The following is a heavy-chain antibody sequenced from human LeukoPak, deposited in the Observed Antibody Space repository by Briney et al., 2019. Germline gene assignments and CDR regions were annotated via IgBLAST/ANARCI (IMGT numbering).Heavy chain of an antibody. CDR3: AKDHGDYEGFFDY. D-gene: IGHD4-17*01. CDR1: GGTFSSYG. V-gene: IGHV1-69*06. CDR2: SIPIFGTA. Sequence: AASVKVSCKASGGTFSSYGSSWVRQAPVQGLECMGRSIPIFGTANYAQKFQGRVTITADKSTSTAYMELSSLRSEDTAVYYCAKDHGDYEGFFDYWGQGTLVTVSS. J-gene: IGHJ4*02.